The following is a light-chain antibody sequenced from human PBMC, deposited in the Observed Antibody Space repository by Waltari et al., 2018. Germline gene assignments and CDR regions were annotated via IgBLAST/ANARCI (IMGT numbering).Light chain of an antibody. CDR3: QHYVSLPAT. Sequence: ELVLTQSPGTLSLSPGERDTLSCRSSQSVSRTLAWYQQKPGQAPRLLIYGASTRATGIPERFSGGGSGTDFSLTISRLEPEDFAVYYCQHYVSLPATFGQGTKVEIK. CDR2: GAS. CDR1: QSVSRT. V-gene: IGKV3-20*01. J-gene: IGKJ1*01.